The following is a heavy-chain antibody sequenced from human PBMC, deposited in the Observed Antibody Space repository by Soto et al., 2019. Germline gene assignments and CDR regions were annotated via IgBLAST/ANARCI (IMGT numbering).Heavy chain of an antibody. J-gene: IGHJ6*03. V-gene: IGHV4-34*01. CDR2: INHSGST. CDR3: ARGGSLGFNYYYYYYMDV. CDR1: GGSFSGYY. Sequence: SETLSLTCAVYGGSFSGYYWSWIRQPPGKGLEWIGEINHSGSTNYNPSLKSRVTISVDTSKNQFSLKLSSVTAADTAVYYCARGGSLGFNYYYYYYMDVWGKGTTVTVFS. D-gene: IGHD7-27*01.